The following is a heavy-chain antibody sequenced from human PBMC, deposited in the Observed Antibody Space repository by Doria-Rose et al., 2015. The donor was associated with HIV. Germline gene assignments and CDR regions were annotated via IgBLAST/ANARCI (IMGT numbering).Heavy chain of an antibody. V-gene: IGHV2-26*01. Sequence: SGPVLVKPTETLTLTCTVSGVSLSSPGMGVSWIRQPPGKALEWLANIFSDDERSYKASLKSRLTISRVTAKCQVVLTMTDMDPVDTATDYCARIKSSRWYHKYYFDFWGQGTLVIVSA. D-gene: IGHD6-13*01. J-gene: IGHJ4*02. CDR3: ARIKSSRWYHKYYFDF. CDR2: IFSDDER. CDR1: GVSLSSPGMG.